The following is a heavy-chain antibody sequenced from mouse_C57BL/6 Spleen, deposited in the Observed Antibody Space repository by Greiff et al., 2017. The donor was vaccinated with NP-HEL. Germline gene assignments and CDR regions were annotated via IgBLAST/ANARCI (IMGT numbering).Heavy chain of an antibody. V-gene: IGHV5-16*01. Sequence: EVQRVESEGGLVQPGSSMKLSCTASGFTFSDYYMAWVRQVPEKGLEWVANINYDGSSTYYLDSLKSRFIISRDNAKNILYLQMSSLKSEDTATYYCARIYGNSWFAYWGQGTLVTVSA. CDR2: INYDGSST. CDR3: ARIYGNSWFAY. J-gene: IGHJ3*01. D-gene: IGHD2-1*01. CDR1: GFTFSDYY.